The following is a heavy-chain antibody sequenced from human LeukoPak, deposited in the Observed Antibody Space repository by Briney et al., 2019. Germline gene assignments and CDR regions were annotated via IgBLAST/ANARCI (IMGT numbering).Heavy chain of an antibody. CDR1: GFIFTRNW. V-gene: IGHV3-7*01. CDR2: IKQDGSVK. J-gene: IGHJ4*02. D-gene: IGHD4-17*01. Sequence: GGSLRLSCAASGFIFTRNWMTWVRQAPGKGLEWLANIKQDGSVKYYLGSVKGRFTISRDNAKNSLYLQMNSLRAEDTAVYYCSDDFGSHWGQGTLVTVSS. CDR3: SDDFGSH.